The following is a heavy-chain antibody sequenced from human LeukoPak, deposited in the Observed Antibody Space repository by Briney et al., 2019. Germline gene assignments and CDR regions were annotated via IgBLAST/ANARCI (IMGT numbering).Heavy chain of an antibody. Sequence: SETLSLTCTVSGASISSYYWSWIRQPPGKGLEWIGYIYYSGSTYYNPSLKSRVTISVDTSKNQFSLKLSSVTAADTAVYYCARDFLRPYYYDSSGYRIWGQGTLVTVSS. J-gene: IGHJ4*02. CDR2: IYYSGST. V-gene: IGHV4-59*12. CDR1: GASISSYY. D-gene: IGHD3-22*01. CDR3: ARDFLRPYYYDSSGYRI.